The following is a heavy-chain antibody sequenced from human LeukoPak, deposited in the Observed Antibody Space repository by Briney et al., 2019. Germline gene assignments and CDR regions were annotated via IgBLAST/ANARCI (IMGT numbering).Heavy chain of an antibody. V-gene: IGHV3-30*03. Sequence: PGGSLRLSCAASGFTFSSHGMQWVRQAPGKGLEWVAVISYDGSTKYYADSVKGRFTISRDDSKNTLYLQMNSLRAEDTAVYYCGTILKLWSDGMDVWGQGTTVTVSS. CDR2: ISYDGSTK. D-gene: IGHD5-18*01. J-gene: IGHJ6*02. CDR3: GTILKLWSDGMDV. CDR1: GFTFSSHG.